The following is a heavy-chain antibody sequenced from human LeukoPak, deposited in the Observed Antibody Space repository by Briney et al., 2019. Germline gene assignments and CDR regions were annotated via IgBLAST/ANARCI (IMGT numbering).Heavy chain of an antibody. CDR2: IYSGGST. CDR1: GFTVSSNY. J-gene: IGHJ5*02. Sequence: PGGSLRLSCAASGFTVSSNYMSWVRQAPGKGLEWASVIYSGGSTYYADSVKGRFTISRDNSKNTLYLQMNSLRAEDTAVYYCARGVAVAGISWFDPWGQGTLVTVSS. V-gene: IGHV3-53*01. D-gene: IGHD6-19*01. CDR3: ARGVAVAGISWFDP.